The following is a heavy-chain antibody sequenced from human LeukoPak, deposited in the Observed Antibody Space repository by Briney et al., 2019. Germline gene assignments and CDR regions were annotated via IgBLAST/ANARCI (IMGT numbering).Heavy chain of an antibody. CDR2: INHNGNVN. CDR1: GFTFSDHY. Sequence: GGSLRLSCAASGFTFSDHYMDWARQAPGKGLEWVASINHNGNVNYYVDSVKGRFTISRDNAKNSLYLQMSNLRAEDTAVYFCARGGGLDVWGQGATVTVSS. J-gene: IGHJ6*02. D-gene: IGHD3-16*01. V-gene: IGHV3-7*03. CDR3: ARGGGLDV.